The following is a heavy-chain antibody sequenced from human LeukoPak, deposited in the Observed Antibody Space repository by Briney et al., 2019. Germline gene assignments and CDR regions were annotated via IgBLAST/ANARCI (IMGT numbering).Heavy chain of an antibody. CDR1: GGSINSYY. CDR3: ARGGKATVVTM. D-gene: IGHD4-23*01. Sequence: SETLSLTCTVSGGSINSYYWSWIRQPAGKGLEWIGRIYSSGSTNYNPSLKSRVSMSVDTSKDQFSLKLTSVTAADTALYYCARGGKATVVTMWGQGILVTVSS. J-gene: IGHJ4*02. CDR2: IYSSGST. V-gene: IGHV4-4*07.